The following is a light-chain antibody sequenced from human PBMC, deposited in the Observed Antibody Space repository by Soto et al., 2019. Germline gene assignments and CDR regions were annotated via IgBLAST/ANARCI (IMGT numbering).Light chain of an antibody. V-gene: IGLV2-14*03. CDR1: SSDIGGYNY. CDR3: SSYTSSSTPHVV. Sequence: QSVLTQPASVSGSPGQSITISCTGTSSDIGGYNYVSRYQQHPGKAPKLMIYDVINRPSGVSNRFSGSKSGNTASLTISGLQAEDEGDYYCSSYTSSSTPHVVFGGGTQLTVL. J-gene: IGLJ2*01. CDR2: DVI.